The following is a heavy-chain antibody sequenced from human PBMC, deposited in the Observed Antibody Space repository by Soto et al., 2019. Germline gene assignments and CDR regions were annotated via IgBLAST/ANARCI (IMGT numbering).Heavy chain of an antibody. CDR2: IYYSGST. Sequence: SETLSLTCTVSGGSISSSSYYWGWIRQPPGKGLEWIGSIYYSGSTYYNPSLKRRVTISVDTSKNQFSLKPSSVTAADTAVYYCARPPLLRFLEWHNWLDHWRQGKMVTAS. V-gene: IGHV4-39*01. J-gene: IGHJ5*02. CDR3: ARPPLLRFLEWHNWLDH. D-gene: IGHD3-3*01. CDR1: GGSISSSSYY.